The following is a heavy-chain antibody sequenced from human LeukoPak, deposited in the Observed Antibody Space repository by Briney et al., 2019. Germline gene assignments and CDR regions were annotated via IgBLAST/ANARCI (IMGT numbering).Heavy chain of an antibody. CDR3: ARGYCSGGRCYSVGNFQH. V-gene: IGHV1-18*01. Sequence: ASVKVSCKASGYTFTSYGISWVRQAPGQGLEWMGWISAYNGNTNYAQKLQGRVTMTTDTSTSTAYMELRSLRSDDTAVYYCARGYCSGGRCYSVGNFQHWGQGTLVTVSS. D-gene: IGHD2-15*01. J-gene: IGHJ1*01. CDR1: GYTFTSYG. CDR2: ISAYNGNT.